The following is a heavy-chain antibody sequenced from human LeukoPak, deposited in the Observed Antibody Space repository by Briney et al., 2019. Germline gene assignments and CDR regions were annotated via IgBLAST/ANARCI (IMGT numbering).Heavy chain of an antibody. J-gene: IGHJ4*02. CDR2: ISHTDDPS. D-gene: IGHD6-19*01. V-gene: IGHV3-48*04. CDR1: GFTFSSFT. Sequence: GGSLRLSCTASGFTFSSFTMIWVRQAPGKGLEWVSSISHTDDPSHYADSVRGRFTISRDNAKNSLYLQMNSLRVEDTAVYYCTRDPNHPGYSSGWYYWGQGTLVTVSS. CDR3: TRDPNHPGYSSGWYY.